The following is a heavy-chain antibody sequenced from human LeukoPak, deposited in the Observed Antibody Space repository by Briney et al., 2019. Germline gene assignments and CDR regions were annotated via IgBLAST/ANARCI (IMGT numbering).Heavy chain of an antibody. D-gene: IGHD1-1*01. CDR2: INPNSGGT. CDR1: GYTFTGYY. V-gene: IGHV1-2*02. CDR3: AKGRRVDADDHFDY. J-gene: IGHJ4*02. Sequence: ASVKVSCKASGYTFTGYYMHWVRQAPGQGLEWMGWINPNSGGTNYAQKFQGRVTMTTDTSTDTAYMELRNLLFDDTAVYYCAKGRRVDADDHFDYWGQGTLVTVSS.